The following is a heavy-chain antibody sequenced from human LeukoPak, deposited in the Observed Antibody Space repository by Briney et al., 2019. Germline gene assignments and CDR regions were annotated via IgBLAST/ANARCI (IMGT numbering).Heavy chain of an antibody. J-gene: IGHJ3*02. D-gene: IGHD2-8*01. V-gene: IGHV3-74*01. Sequence: GGSLRLSCAAYGFTFTNYWMHWVRQAPGKGLVWVSRINSDGSSTSYADSVKGRFTISRDNAKNTLYLQMNSLRAEDTAVYYCARVQGHPPNGLDIWGQGTMVTVSS. CDR1: GFTFTNYW. CDR2: INSDGSST. CDR3: ARVQGHPPNGLDI.